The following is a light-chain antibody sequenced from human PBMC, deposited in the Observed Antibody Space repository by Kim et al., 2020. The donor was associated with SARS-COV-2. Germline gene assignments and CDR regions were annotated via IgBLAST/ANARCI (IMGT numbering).Light chain of an antibody. J-gene: IGLJ2*01. CDR3: QSYDSSSVV. Sequence: GKTVTIPCTRSSGSIASNYVQWYQQRPGSAPTTAIYEDNQRPSGVPDRFSGSIDSSSNSASLTISGLKTEDEADYYCQSYDSSSVVFGGGTQLTVL. CDR1: SGSIASNY. V-gene: IGLV6-57*03. CDR2: EDN.